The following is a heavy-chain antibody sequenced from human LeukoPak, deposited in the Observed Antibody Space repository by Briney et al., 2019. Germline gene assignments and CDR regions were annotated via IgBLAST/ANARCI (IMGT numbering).Heavy chain of an antibody. Sequence: PSETLSLTCTVSGGSISSGSYYWSWIRQPAGKGLEWIGRIYTSGSTNYNPSPKSRVTISVDTSKNQFSLKLSSVTAADTAVYYCARGYSSSWHGDWFDPWGQGTLVTVSS. CDR3: ARGYSSSWHGDWFDP. CDR2: IYTSGST. CDR1: GGSISSGSYY. V-gene: IGHV4-61*02. D-gene: IGHD6-13*01. J-gene: IGHJ5*02.